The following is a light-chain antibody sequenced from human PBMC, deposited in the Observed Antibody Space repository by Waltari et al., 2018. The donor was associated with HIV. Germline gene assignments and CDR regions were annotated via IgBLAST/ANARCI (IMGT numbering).Light chain of an antibody. Sequence: QSALTQPASVSGSPGQSITIPCTGTSSDVGGYYYFSWYQQHPGKAPKLKIYEVSNRPSGVSNRFSGSKSGNTASLTISGLQAEDEADYYCSSYTSSSTLVFGGGTELTVL. CDR2: EVS. CDR3: SSYTSSSTLV. CDR1: SSDVGGYYY. V-gene: IGLV2-14*01. J-gene: IGLJ2*01.